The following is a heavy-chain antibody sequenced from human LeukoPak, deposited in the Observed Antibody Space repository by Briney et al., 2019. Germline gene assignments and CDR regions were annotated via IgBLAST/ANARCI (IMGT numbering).Heavy chain of an antibody. J-gene: IGHJ4*02. D-gene: IGHD6-13*01. CDR1: GLTFSNYW. CDR3: AKSTSSWERVDY. CDR2: IKQDGSEK. V-gene: IGHV3-7*05. Sequence: PGGSLRLSCAASGLTFSNYWMNWVRQASGKGLGWVANIKQDGSEKYYVDSVKGRFTISRDNAKNSLYLQMNSLRVEDTAVYYCAKSTSSWERVDYWGQGTLVTVSS.